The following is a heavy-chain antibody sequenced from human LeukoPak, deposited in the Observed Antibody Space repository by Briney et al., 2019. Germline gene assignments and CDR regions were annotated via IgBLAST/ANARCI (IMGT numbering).Heavy chain of an antibody. V-gene: IGHV3-11*06. J-gene: IGHJ4*02. CDR3: ARVGGYDLNYFDY. CDR1: GFTFSDYY. D-gene: IGHD5-12*01. CDR2: ISSSSSYT. Sequence: PGGSLRLSCAASGFTFSDYYMSWIRQAPGKGLEWVSYISSSSSYTNYADSVKGRFTISRDNAKNSLYLQMNSLRAEDTTVYYCARVGGYDLNYFDYWGQGTLVTVSS.